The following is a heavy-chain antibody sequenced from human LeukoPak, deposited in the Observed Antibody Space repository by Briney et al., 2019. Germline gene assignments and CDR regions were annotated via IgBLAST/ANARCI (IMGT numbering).Heavy chain of an antibody. CDR3: AKGRDTSQLLSKNWFDP. CDR2: VRGNSGSI. D-gene: IGHD2-2*01. V-gene: IGHV3-9*01. Sequence: PGGSLRLSCAASGLTFDDYAMHWVGQAPGKALEGVSGVRGNSGSIGYADSVKGRFPISRDNATNSLYLPMNSLRAEDTALYYCAKGRDTSQLLSKNWFDPWGQGTLVTVSS. J-gene: IGHJ5*02. CDR1: GLTFDDYA.